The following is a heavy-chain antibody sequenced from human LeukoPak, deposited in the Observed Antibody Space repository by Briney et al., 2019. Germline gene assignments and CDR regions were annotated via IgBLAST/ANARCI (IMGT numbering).Heavy chain of an antibody. Sequence: SETLSLTCAVYGGSFSGYYWSLIRQPPGKGLEWIGQIRHTGSTAYNPSLRSWVTISGDSSKNQFSLKLSSVTAADTAVYYCARHGTYCFDSWAQGILVTVSS. CDR2: IRHTGST. V-gene: IGHV4-34*01. CDR3: ARHGTYCFDS. J-gene: IGHJ4*02. D-gene: IGHD1-26*01. CDR1: GGSFSGYY.